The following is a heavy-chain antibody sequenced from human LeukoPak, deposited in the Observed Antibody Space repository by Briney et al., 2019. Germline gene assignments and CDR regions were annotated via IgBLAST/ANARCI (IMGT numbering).Heavy chain of an antibody. CDR2: INPNSGGT. Sequence: ASVTVSCTASGYTFTGYYMHWVRQAPGQGLEWMGWINPNSGGTNYAQKFQGRVTMTRDTSISTAYMELSRLRSDDTAVYYCARVLGSSSVYYYYYYMDVWGKGTTVTVSS. J-gene: IGHJ6*03. CDR3: ARVLGSSSVYYYYYYMDV. V-gene: IGHV1-2*02. CDR1: GYTFTGYY. D-gene: IGHD6-6*01.